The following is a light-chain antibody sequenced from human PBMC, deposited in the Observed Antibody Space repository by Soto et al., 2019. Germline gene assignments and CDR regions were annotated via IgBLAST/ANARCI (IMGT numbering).Light chain of an antibody. CDR3: GSWDSSLSANV. V-gene: IGLV1-51*01. Sequence: QSVMTQPPSVSAAPGQRVTISCSGSSSNIGVNSVSWYQQLPGTAPKLLIYDDDKRPSGIPDRFSGSKSGTSATLGITGFQTGDEADYYCGSWDSSLSANVFGTGTKLTVL. J-gene: IGLJ1*01. CDR2: DDD. CDR1: SSNIGVNS.